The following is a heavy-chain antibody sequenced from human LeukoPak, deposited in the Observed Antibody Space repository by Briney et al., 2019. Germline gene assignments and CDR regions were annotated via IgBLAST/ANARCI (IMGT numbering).Heavy chain of an antibody. V-gene: IGHV3-23*01. CDR2: ISGSGGST. Sequence: GGSLRLPCLASGFAFSAYEMNWVRQAPGKGLEWFSGISGSGGSTYYADSVKGRFTISRDNSKNTLYLQMNSLRAEDTAVYYCANCGDFWSGYYDYWGQGTLVTFS. J-gene: IGHJ4*02. CDR3: ANCGDFWSGYYDY. D-gene: IGHD3-3*01. CDR1: GFAFSAYE.